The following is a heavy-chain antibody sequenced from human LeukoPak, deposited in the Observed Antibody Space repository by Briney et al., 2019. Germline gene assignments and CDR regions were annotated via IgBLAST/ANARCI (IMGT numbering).Heavy chain of an antibody. CDR2: IYTSGST. J-gene: IGHJ3*02. CDR1: GGSISSYY. V-gene: IGHV4-4*07. Sequence: SETLSLTCTVSGGSISSYYWSWIRQPAGKGLEWIGRIYTSGSTNYNPSLKSRVTMSVYTSKNQFSLKLSSVTAADTAVYYCAGDVAAAGLDAFDIWGQGTMVTVSS. D-gene: IGHD6-13*01. CDR3: AGDVAAAGLDAFDI.